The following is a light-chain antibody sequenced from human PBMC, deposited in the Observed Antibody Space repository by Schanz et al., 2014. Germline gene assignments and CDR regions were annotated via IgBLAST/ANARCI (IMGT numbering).Light chain of an antibody. V-gene: IGKV1-39*01. Sequence: DIHMTQSPTSLSASVGDRVTITCRASQSISSHLNWYQQKPGKAPQLLIYSASSLYSGVPSRFSGSGFGTDFTLTISNLQPEDFATYYCQQSSSSHITFGPGTNVDIK. CDR2: SAS. CDR1: QSISSH. J-gene: IGKJ3*01. CDR3: QQSSSSHIT.